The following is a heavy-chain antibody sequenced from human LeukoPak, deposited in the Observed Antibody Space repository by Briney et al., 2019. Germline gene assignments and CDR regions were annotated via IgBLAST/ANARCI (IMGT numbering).Heavy chain of an antibody. V-gene: IGHV3-7*01. J-gene: IGHJ3*02. CDR2: IKQDGSEI. Sequence: GGSLRLSCTTPGFTFSTYWMSTGRQAQGKGQEWVANIKQDGSEIYYVDSVKGRFTISRDNAKNSLYLQMNNLRAEDTAVYYCASLIWGGGFDIWGQGTMVTVSS. CDR3: ASLIWGGGFDI. D-gene: IGHD3-16*01. CDR1: GFTFSTYW.